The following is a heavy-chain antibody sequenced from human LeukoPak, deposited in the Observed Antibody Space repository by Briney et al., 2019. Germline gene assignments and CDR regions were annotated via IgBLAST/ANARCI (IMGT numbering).Heavy chain of an antibody. CDR1: GGSFSGYY. V-gene: IGHV4-34*01. J-gene: IGHJ4*02. CDR2: INHSGST. CDR3: ARLRSYFDY. Sequence: PSETLSLTCAVYGGSFSGYYWSWIRQPPGKGLEWIGEINHSGSTNYNPSLKSRVTISVDTSKNQFSLKLSSVTAADTAVYYCARLRSYFDYWGQGTLVTVSS.